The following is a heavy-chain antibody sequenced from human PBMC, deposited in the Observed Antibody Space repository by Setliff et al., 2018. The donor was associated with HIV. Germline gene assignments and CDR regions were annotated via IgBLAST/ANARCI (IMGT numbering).Heavy chain of an antibody. V-gene: IGHV4-38-2*02. Sequence: SETLSLTCSVSGYSISSGYFWSWIRQPPGKGLEWIGSIFHSGNAHYSPPLKSRVTMSVDMSKNHFSLKLTSVTAADTAVYYCARDRAYYDFWTGYSAPYHDYYYLDVWGKGTTVTVSS. CDR3: ARDRAYYDFWTGYSAPYHDYYYLDV. J-gene: IGHJ6*03. CDR2: IFHSGNA. D-gene: IGHD3-3*01. CDR1: GYSISSGYF.